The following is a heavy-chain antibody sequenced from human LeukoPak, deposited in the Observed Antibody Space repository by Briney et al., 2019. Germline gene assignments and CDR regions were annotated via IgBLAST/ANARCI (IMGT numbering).Heavy chain of an antibody. Sequence: SVKVSCKASGFTFSSSAVQWVRQARGQRLEWIGWIVVGSGNTKYAQKFQERVTMTRDMSTNTAYMELSSLRSEDTAVYYCAVVPGAFDIWGQGTMVTVSS. CDR3: AVVPGAFDI. V-gene: IGHV1-58*01. CDR2: IVVGSGNT. D-gene: IGHD2-15*01. CDR1: GFTFSSSA. J-gene: IGHJ3*02.